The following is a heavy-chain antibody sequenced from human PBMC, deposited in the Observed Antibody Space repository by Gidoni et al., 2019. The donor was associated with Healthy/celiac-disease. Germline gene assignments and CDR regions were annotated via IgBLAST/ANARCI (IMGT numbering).Heavy chain of an antibody. Sequence: EVQLVESGGGLVKPGGSLRPSCAASGFTFSNAWMNWVRQAPGKGLEWVGRIKSKTEGGTTDYAAPVKGRFTISRDDSKNTLYLQMNSLKTEDTAVYYCTTGVAAAGTWGQGTLVTVSS. CDR1: GFTFSNAW. CDR2: IKSKTEGGTT. J-gene: IGHJ5*02. V-gene: IGHV3-15*07. D-gene: IGHD6-13*01. CDR3: TTGVAAAGT.